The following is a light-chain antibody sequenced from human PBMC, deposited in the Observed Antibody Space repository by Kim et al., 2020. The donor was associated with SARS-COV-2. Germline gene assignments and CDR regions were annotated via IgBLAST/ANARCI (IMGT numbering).Light chain of an antibody. CDR3: CSYAGSSTYV. CDR1: SSDVGSYNL. CDR2: EVS. V-gene: IGLV2-23*02. Sequence: GQSITISCTGTSSDVGSYNLVSLYQQHPGKAPKLMIDEVSKRPSGVSNRFSGSKSGNTASLTISGLQAEDEADYYCCSYAGSSTYVFGTGTKVTVL. J-gene: IGLJ1*01.